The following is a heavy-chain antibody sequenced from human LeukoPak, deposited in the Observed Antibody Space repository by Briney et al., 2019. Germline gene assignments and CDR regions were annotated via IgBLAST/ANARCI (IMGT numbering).Heavy chain of an antibody. CDR3: AKVSLFLEWYTLDY. Sequence: VGSLRLSCAPSGFTFRSYAMSWVRQDPGEGLEWVSAISGSGGSTYYADSVKGRFTTSRDNSKNTLYLQMNSLRAEDTAVYYCAKVSLFLEWYTLDYWGQGTLVTVSS. J-gene: IGHJ4*02. V-gene: IGHV3-23*01. D-gene: IGHD3-3*01. CDR1: GFTFRSYA. CDR2: ISGSGGST.